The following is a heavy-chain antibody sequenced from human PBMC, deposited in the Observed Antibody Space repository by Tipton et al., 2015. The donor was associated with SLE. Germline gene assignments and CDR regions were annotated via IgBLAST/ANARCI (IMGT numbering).Heavy chain of an antibody. J-gene: IGHJ2*01. V-gene: IGHV3-30*01. CDR1: GFTFSSYA. CDR2: IRYDGSNK. Sequence: RSLRLSCAASGFTFSSYAMHWVRQAPGKGLEWVAVIRYDGSNKYYADSVKGRFTISRDNSKNTLYLQMNSLRAEDTAVYYCARDDFDLWGRGTLVTVSS. CDR3: ARDDFDL.